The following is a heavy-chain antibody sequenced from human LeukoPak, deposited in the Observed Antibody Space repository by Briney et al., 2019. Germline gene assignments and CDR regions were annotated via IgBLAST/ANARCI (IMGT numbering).Heavy chain of an antibody. CDR3: ARDSSAYFDY. CDR2: ISYDGSNK. Sequence: GRSLRLSCAASGFTFSSYAMHWVRQAPGKGLEWVAVISYDGSNKYYADSVKGRFTISRDNSKNTLYLQMNSLRAVDTAVYYCARDSSAYFDYWGQGTLVTVSS. J-gene: IGHJ4*02. CDR1: GFTFSSYA. V-gene: IGHV3-30-3*01.